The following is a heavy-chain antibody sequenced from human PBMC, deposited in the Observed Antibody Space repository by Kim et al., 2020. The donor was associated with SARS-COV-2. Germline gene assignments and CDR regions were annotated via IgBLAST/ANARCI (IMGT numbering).Heavy chain of an antibody. CDR3: ARGTWGEVNDY. J-gene: IGHJ4*02. D-gene: IGHD3-16*01. V-gene: IGHV1-18*01. CDR2: INTNKGDT. Sequence: ASVKVSCKASGYTFSIYGFSWVRQAPGQGLEWMGWINTNKGDTNYAQKFQGRVTMTTESSTSTAYIEMRSLTSDDTAVYYCARGTWGEVNDYWGQGTLVT. CDR1: GYTFSIYG.